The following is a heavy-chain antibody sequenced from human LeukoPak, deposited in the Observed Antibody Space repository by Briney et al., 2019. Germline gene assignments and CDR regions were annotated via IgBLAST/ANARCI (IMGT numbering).Heavy chain of an antibody. CDR2: IYSGGNT. V-gene: IGHV3-53*01. D-gene: IGHD6-13*01. CDR3: ARDSSNWNYSEY. Sequence: GGSLRLSCAASGFTVSSNHMSWVRQAPGKGLEWVSVIYSGGNTYYADSVKGRFTISRDNSKNTLYLQMNSLRAEDTAVYYCARDSSNWNYSEYWGQGTLVTVSS. CDR1: GFTVSSNH. J-gene: IGHJ4*02.